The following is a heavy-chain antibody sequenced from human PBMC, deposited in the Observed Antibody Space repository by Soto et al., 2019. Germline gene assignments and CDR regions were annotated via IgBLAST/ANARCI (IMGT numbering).Heavy chain of an antibody. CDR2: IKSKTDGAST. CDR3: AKEMRHSSGWYGAFDI. Sequence: PGGSLRLSCAASGFTVTYAWMDWVRQAPGKGLEWVGRIKSKTDGASTDLPAPVKDRFTISRDDSKNTLYLQVSSVKTEDTAMYFCAKEMRHSSGWYGAFDIWGQGIMVTVSS. D-gene: IGHD6-19*01. CDR1: GFTVTYAW. J-gene: IGHJ3*02. V-gene: IGHV3-15*01.